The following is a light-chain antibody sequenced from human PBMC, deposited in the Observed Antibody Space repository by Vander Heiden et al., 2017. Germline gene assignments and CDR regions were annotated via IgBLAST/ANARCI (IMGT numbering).Light chain of an antibody. V-gene: IGLV2-14*03. Sequence: QSAVTQPASMSGSPGQSIIIHCTGTGRDLYDYNYVCWYQQHPGKAPMLIIYDVTKLPAGVSNRFSGSKSDNTASLTISGPQAMDEADYYCSAYISSGALVFGGGTKLTVL. CDR3: SAYISSGALV. CDR1: GRDLYDYNY. J-gene: IGLJ2*01. CDR2: DVT.